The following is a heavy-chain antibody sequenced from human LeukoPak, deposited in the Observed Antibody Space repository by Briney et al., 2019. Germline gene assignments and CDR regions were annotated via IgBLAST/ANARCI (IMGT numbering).Heavy chain of an antibody. J-gene: IGHJ4*02. V-gene: IGHV3-23*01. Sequence: GGSLRLSCVASGFTFSSYDMSWVRQAPGKGLEWVSGISDSGGSTYYADSVKGRFTISRDNSKNTLYLQMNSLRAEDTAVYYCAKSPKKLRYYYGSGSYYTGFLGYWGQGTLVTVSS. CDR1: GFTFSSYD. CDR3: AKSPKKLRYYYGSGSYYTGFLGY. CDR2: ISDSGGST. D-gene: IGHD3-10*01.